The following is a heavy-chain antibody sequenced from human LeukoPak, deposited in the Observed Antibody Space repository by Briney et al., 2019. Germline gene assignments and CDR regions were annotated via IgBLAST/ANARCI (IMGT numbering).Heavy chain of an antibody. CDR3: GRDLYNMAGYGGYP. D-gene: IGHD5-12*01. V-gene: IGHV3-48*04. CDR2: ISSSSSTI. J-gene: IGHJ5*02. Sequence: GGSLRLSCAASGFTFSTYSMNWVRQAPGKGLEWVSYISSSSSTIYYADSVKGRFIISRDNAKNSLYLQMNSLRVEDTAVYYCGRDLYNMAGYGGYPWGQGTLVTVSS. CDR1: GFTFSTYS.